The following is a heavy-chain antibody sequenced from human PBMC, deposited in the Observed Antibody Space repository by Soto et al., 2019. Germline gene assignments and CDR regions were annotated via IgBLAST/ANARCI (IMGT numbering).Heavy chain of an antibody. J-gene: IGHJ5*02. V-gene: IGHV4-59*01. CDR1: GASITTYY. CDR2: ISYSGST. D-gene: IGHD2-15*01. Sequence: SETLSLTCTVSGASITTYYWSWIRQPPGKGLEWIGYISYSGSTDYNPSLKSRVTISFDASKNQISLQVRSAAAADAAVYYCARDLKEYCSDGKCNWFDPWGQGTLVT. CDR3: ARDLKEYCSDGKCNWFDP.